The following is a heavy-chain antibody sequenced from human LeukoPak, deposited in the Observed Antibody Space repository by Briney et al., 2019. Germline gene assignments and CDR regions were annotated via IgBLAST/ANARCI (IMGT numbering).Heavy chain of an antibody. Sequence: ASVKVSCKVSGYTLTELSMHWVRQAPGKGLEWMGGFDPEDGETIYAQKFQGRVTMTEDTSTDTAYMELSSLRSEDTAVYYCTTGQQWLVRWFDPWGQGTLVTVSS. CDR2: FDPEDGET. V-gene: IGHV1-24*01. J-gene: IGHJ5*02. CDR3: TTGQQWLVRWFDP. D-gene: IGHD6-19*01. CDR1: GYTLTELS.